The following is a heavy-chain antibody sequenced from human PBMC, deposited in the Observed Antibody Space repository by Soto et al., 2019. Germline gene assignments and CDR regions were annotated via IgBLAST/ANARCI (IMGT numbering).Heavy chain of an antibody. J-gene: IGHJ6*02. V-gene: IGHV3-74*01. CDR2: LNNDGSNT. D-gene: IGHD1-7*01. Sequence: EVQLVESGGGLVQPGGSLRLSCAASGFTFSTYWMHWVRQLPGKGQVWVSRLNNDGSNTAYADSVKGRFTISRANAQSTLYMQMNSLRAVDMAVYYCARDPVIGTTDYGLDVWGQGTTVSVSS. CDR1: GFTFSTYW. CDR3: ARDPVIGTTDYGLDV.